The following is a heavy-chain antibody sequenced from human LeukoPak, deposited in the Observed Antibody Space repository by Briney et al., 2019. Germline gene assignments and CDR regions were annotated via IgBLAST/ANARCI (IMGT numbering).Heavy chain of an antibody. D-gene: IGHD3-22*01. Sequence: GGSLRLSCAASGFIFNSYGMHWVRQAPGKGLEWVAFIRYDGSNKYYADSVKGRFTISRDNSKNMLYLQMNSLRVEDTAVYYCATLPYYYDSSGSYYFDYWGQGTLVTVSS. CDR1: GFIFNSYG. V-gene: IGHV3-30*02. J-gene: IGHJ4*02. CDR3: ATLPYYYDSSGSYYFDY. CDR2: IRYDGSNK.